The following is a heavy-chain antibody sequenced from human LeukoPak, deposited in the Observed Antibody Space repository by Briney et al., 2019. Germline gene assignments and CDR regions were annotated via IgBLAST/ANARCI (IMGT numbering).Heavy chain of an antibody. CDR3: ATTHDYTRGGYDY. V-gene: IGHV4-38-2*01. CDR1: GFTLSNAW. J-gene: IGHJ4*02. D-gene: IGHD4-11*01. Sequence: PGGSLRLSCAASGFTLSNAWMSWVRQPPGKGLEWIGSIHYSGSTYYNPSLKSRVSISLDTSKSQFSLKLNFATAADTAFYYCATTHDYTRGGYDYWGLGTLVTVSS. CDR2: IHYSGST.